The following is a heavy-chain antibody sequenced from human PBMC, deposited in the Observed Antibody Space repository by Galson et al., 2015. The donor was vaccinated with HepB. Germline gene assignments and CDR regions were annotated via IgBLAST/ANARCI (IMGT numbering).Heavy chain of an antibody. CDR3: AKESAGSGYYFVVGYYFDY. CDR2: ISGSGGST. J-gene: IGHJ4*02. V-gene: IGHV3-23*01. D-gene: IGHD3-22*01. CDR1: GFTFSRYA. Sequence: SLRLSCAASGFTFSRYAMSWVRQAPGKGLEWVSAISGSGGSTYYADSVKGRFTISRDNSKNTLYLQMNSLRAEDTAVYYCAKESAGSGYYFVVGYYFDYWGQGTLVTVSS.